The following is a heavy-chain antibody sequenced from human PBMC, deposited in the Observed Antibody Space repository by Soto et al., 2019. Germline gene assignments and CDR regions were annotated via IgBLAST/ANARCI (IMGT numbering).Heavy chain of an antibody. CDR2: IYPGDSDT. CDR1: GYSCTSYW. Sequence: PGEPQNISCKVSGYSCTSYWIGWVRQMPGKGLEWMGIIYPGDSDTRYSPSFQGHVTLPADKSISTAYLQWSSLKASDTAMYYCAIHLAIVATIRDYYSGMDVWGQGTTVTGFS. V-gene: IGHV5-51*01. J-gene: IGHJ6*02. D-gene: IGHD5-12*01. CDR3: AIHLAIVATIRDYYSGMDV.